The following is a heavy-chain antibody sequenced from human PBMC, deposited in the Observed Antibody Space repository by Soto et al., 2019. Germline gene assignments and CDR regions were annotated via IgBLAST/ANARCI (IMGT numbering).Heavy chain of an antibody. V-gene: IGHV3-21*06. Sequence: GSLRLSCAASGFTFTRYSMNWVCQAPGKGLEWVSSISSTTNYIYYGDSMKGRFTISRDNAKNSLYLEMNSLRAEDTAVYYCARESEDLTSNFDYWGQGTLVTVS. CDR1: GFTFTRYS. CDR2: ISSTTNYI. CDR3: ARESEDLTSNFDY. J-gene: IGHJ4*02.